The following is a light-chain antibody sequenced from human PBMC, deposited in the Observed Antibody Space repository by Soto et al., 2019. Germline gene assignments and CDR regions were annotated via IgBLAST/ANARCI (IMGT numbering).Light chain of an antibody. J-gene: IGKJ1*01. Sequence: DIQMTQSPSTLSASVGDRVTITCRASQSISSWLAWYQQKPGKAPKLLIYKASSLESGVPSRFSGSGSGTEFTLTISSLQADEFATYYCQQYNSYPWTFGQRTKVEIK. CDR3: QQYNSYPWT. V-gene: IGKV1-5*03. CDR1: QSISSW. CDR2: KAS.